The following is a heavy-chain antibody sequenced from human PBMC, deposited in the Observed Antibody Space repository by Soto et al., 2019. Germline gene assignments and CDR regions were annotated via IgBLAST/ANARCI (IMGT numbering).Heavy chain of an antibody. CDR1: GFRFSSYG. Sequence: QVQLVGSGGGVVQPGRSLRLSCAASGFRFSSYGMHWVRQAPGKGLEWLTFISYDGSYKNYENSVEGRFTISRDNSNNTMYLEMHSLRREDTAVYYCTKDVVWSTNDALDFWGRGTIVNVSS. CDR3: TKDVVWSTNDALDF. D-gene: IGHD3-9*01. CDR2: ISYDGSYK. J-gene: IGHJ3*01. V-gene: IGHV3-30*18.